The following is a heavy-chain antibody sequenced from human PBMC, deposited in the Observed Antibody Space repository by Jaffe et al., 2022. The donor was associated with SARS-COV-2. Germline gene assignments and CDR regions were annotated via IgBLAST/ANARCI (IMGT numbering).Heavy chain of an antibody. J-gene: IGHJ6*02. V-gene: IGHV4-39*01. Sequence: QLQLQESGPGLVKPSETLSLTCTVSGGSISSSSYYWGWIRQPPGKGLEWIGSIYYSGSTYYNPSLKSRVTISVDTSKNQFSLKLSSVTAADTAVYYCANIAVAGYYYYGMDVWGQGTTVTVSS. D-gene: IGHD6-19*01. CDR2: IYYSGST. CDR3: ANIAVAGYYYYGMDV. CDR1: GGSISSSSYY.